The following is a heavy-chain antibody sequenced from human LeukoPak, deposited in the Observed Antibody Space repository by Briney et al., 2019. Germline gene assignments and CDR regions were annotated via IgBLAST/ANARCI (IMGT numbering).Heavy chain of an antibody. J-gene: IGHJ4*02. D-gene: IGHD6-19*01. CDR3: ARAGPGSGWYFDY. CDR1: GYTFTSYG. CDR2: ISPYNGNT. V-gene: IGHV1-18*01. Sequence: GASVKVSCKASGYTFTSYGISWVRQAPGQGLECMGWISPYNGNTRYAQKFQGRVAMTTDTSTTTAYMELRGLRFNDTAVYYCARAGPGSGWYFDYWGQGTLVTVSS.